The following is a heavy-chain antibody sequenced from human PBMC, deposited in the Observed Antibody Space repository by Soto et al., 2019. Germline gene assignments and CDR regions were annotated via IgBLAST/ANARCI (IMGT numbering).Heavy chain of an antibody. CDR1: GFTFSSYA. D-gene: IGHD6-13*01. V-gene: IGHV3-23*01. CDR3: APAAAVDIGYFDY. Sequence: GGFLRLSCAASGFTFSSYAMSWVRQAPGKGLEWVSAISGSGGSTYYADSVKGRFTISRDNSKNTLYLQMNSLRAEDTAVYYCAPAAAVDIGYFDYWGQGTLVTVSS. CDR2: ISGSGGST. J-gene: IGHJ4*02.